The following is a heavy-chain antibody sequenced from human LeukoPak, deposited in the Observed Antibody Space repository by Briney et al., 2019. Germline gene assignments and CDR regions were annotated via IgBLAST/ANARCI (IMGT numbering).Heavy chain of an antibody. CDR1: GGSISSGSYY. CDR2: IYTSGST. CDR3: ARSYGDYGMTFDY. Sequence: SQTLSLTCTVSGGSISSGSYYWSWIRQPAGKGLEWIGRIYTSGSTNYNPSLKSRVTISVDTSKNQFSLKLSPVTAADTAVYYCARSYGDYGMTFDYWGQGTLVTVSS. D-gene: IGHD4-17*01. V-gene: IGHV4-61*02. J-gene: IGHJ4*02.